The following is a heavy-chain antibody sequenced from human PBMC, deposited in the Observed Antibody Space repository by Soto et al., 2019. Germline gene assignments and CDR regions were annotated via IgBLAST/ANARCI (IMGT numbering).Heavy chain of an antibody. D-gene: IGHD6-6*01. Sequence: EVQLVESGGGLVQPGGSLRLSCAASGFTFSSYAMHWVRQAPGKGLEYVSAISSNGGSTYYANSVKGRFTISRDNSKNTLYLQMGSLRAEDMAVYYCARNRGSSSSSAASAFDIWGQGTMVTVSS. CDR3: ARNRGSSSSSAASAFDI. J-gene: IGHJ3*02. CDR1: GFTFSSYA. CDR2: ISSNGGST. V-gene: IGHV3-64*01.